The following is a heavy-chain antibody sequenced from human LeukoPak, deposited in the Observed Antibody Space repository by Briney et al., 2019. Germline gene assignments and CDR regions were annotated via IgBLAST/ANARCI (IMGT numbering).Heavy chain of an antibody. D-gene: IGHD1-26*01. CDR3: AKEAQVGATGDAFDI. V-gene: IGHV3-23*01. CDR1: GFTVSSNY. CDR2: ISGSGGST. Sequence: PGGSLRLSCAASGFTVSSNYMSWVRQAPGKGLEWVSVISGSGGSTYYADSVKGRFTISRDNSKNTLYLQMNSLRAEDTAVYYCAKEAQVGATGDAFDIWGQGTMVTVSS. J-gene: IGHJ3*02.